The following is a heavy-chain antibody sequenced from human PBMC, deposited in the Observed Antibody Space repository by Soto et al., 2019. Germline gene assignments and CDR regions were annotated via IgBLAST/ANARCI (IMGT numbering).Heavy chain of an antibody. D-gene: IGHD3-10*01. CDR1: GASISSYY. CDR3: ARDRYGVTMVRGPNWYFDL. Sequence: SETLSLTCTVSGASISSYYWSWIRQPPGKGLEWIGYIYYSGSTNYNPSLKSRVTISVDTSKNQFSLKLSSVTAADTAVYHCARDRYGVTMVRGPNWYFDLWGRGTLVT. J-gene: IGHJ2*01. V-gene: IGHV4-59*01. CDR2: IYYSGST.